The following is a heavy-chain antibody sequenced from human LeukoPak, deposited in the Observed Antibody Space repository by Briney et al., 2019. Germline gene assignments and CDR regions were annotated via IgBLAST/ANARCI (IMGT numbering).Heavy chain of an antibody. CDR1: GYSLSSSSYY. CDR2: IYYSGST. Sequence: SETLSLTCTVSGYSLSSSSYYWGWIRQPPGKGLEWIGSIYYSGSTYYNPSLKSRVTISVDTSKDQFSLKLSSVTAADTAVYYCARSSGWHLLLLDYWGQGTLVTVSS. J-gene: IGHJ4*02. D-gene: IGHD6-25*01. V-gene: IGHV4-39*01. CDR3: ARSSGWHLLLLDY.